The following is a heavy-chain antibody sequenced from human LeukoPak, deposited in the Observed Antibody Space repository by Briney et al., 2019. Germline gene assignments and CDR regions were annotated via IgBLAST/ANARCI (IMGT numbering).Heavy chain of an antibody. J-gene: IGHJ6*03. CDR2: ISSGSSYI. V-gene: IGHV3-21*01. CDR3: ASHIGDYYYYYYMDV. D-gene: IGHD2-21*01. CDR1: GFTSSSYI. Sequence: GGSLRLSCAASGFTSSSYIMNWVRQAPGKGLEWVSSISSGSSYIYYADSVKGRFTISRDDARNSLYLQMNSLRAEDAAAYYCASHIGDYYYYYYMDVWGKGTTVTVSS.